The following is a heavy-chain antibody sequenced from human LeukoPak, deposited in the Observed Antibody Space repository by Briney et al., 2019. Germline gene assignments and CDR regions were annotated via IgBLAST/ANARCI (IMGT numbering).Heavy chain of an antibody. CDR3: ARASMITFGGSYYYYYYGMDV. Sequence: GGSLRLSCAASGFTVSSNYMSWVRQAPGKGLEYVSTISSNGGSTYYANSVKGRFTIPRHNPTNTLSLKMGSLRAEDIAVYYCARASMITFGGSYYYYYYGMDVWGQGTTVTVSS. V-gene: IGHV3-64*01. CDR2: ISSNGGST. J-gene: IGHJ6*02. D-gene: IGHD3-16*01. CDR1: GFTVSSNY.